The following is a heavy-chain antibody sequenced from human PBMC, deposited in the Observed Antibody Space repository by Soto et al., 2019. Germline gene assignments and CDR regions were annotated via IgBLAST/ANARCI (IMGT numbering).Heavy chain of an antibody. CDR1: GYSFTSYC. V-gene: IGHV5-51*01. D-gene: IGHD4-4*01. Sequence: PVESLKISCKGSGYSFTSYCIGWVRQMPGKGLEWMGIIYPGDSDTRYSPSFQGQVTISADKSISTAYLQWSSLKASDTAMYYCARHLVTTGVKYGMDVWGQGTTVTVSS. CDR2: IYPGDSDT. CDR3: ARHLVTTGVKYGMDV. J-gene: IGHJ6*02.